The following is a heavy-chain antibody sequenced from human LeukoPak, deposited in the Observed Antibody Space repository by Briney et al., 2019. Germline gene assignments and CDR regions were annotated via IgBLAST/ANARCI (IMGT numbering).Heavy chain of an antibody. Sequence: GGSLRLSCAASGFTFSSYSMNWVRQAPGKGLEWVSSISSSSSYIYYADSVKGRFTIHRDNAKNSLYLQMNSLRAEDTAVYYCARAAGEMATIRYWGQGTLVTVSS. J-gene: IGHJ4*02. V-gene: IGHV3-21*01. CDR2: ISSSSSYI. D-gene: IGHD5-24*01. CDR1: GFTFSSYS. CDR3: ARAAGEMATIRY.